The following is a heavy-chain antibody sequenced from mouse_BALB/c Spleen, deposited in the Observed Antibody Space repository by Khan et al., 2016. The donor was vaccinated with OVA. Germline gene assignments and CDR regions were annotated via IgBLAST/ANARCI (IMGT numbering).Heavy chain of an antibody. CDR1: GFSLTNYG. J-gene: IGHJ4*01. V-gene: IGHV2-6-1*01. Sequence: QVQLKESGPGLVAPSQSLSITCTISGFSLTNYGVHWVRQPPGKGLEWLVVIWSDGSTTYNSALKSRLSISKDNSESQVFLKMNSLQTDDTAMYYCARQPYYHYYLMDYWGQGTSVTVSS. CDR3: ARQPYYHYYLMDY. CDR2: IWSDGST. D-gene: IGHD2-10*01.